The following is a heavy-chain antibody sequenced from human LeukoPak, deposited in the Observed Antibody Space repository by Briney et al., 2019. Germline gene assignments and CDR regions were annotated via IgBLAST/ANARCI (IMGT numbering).Heavy chain of an antibody. V-gene: IGHV4-59*01. J-gene: IGHJ4*02. Sequence: SETLSLTCTVSGGSISSYYWSWLRQPPGKGLEWIGYIYYSGSTNYNPSLKSRVTISVDTSKNQFSLKLSSVTAADTAVYYCAGGRRGSGSSNFDYWGQGTLVTVSS. CDR2: IYYSGST. CDR3: AGGRRGSGSSNFDY. D-gene: IGHD3-10*01. CDR1: GGSISSYY.